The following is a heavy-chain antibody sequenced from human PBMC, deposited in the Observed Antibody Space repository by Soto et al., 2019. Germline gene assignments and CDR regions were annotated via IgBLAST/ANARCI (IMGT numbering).Heavy chain of an antibody. CDR1: GYTFTSYG. J-gene: IGHJ4*02. CDR2: ISAYNGNT. D-gene: IGHD3-16*02. V-gene: IGHV1-18*01. Sequence: ASVKVSCKASGYTFTSYGISWVRQAPGQGLEWMGWISAYNGNTNYAQKLQGRVTMTTDTSTSTAYMELRSLRSDDTAVYYCARVGDYVWGSYRATFDYWGQGTLVTVSS. CDR3: ARVGDYVWGSYRATFDY.